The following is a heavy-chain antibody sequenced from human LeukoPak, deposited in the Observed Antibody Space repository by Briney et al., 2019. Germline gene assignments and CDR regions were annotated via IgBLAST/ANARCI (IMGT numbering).Heavy chain of an antibody. CDR2: INSDGSST. J-gene: IGHJ3*02. D-gene: IGHD3-22*01. CDR1: GFTFSSYW. CDR3: ARAHYDSSGYYYAAAFDI. V-gene: IGHV3-74*01. Sequence: GGSLRLSCAASGFTFSSYWMHWVRQAPGKGLVWVSRINSDGSSTSYADSVKGRFTISRDNAKNTLYLQMNSLRAEDTAVYYCARAHYDSSGYYYAAAFDIWGQGTTVTVSS.